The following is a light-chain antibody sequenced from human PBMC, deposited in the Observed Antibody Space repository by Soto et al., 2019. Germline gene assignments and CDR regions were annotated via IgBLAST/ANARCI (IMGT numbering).Light chain of an antibody. J-gene: IGKJ4*01. CDR3: QHRANLLIT. CDR1: QSVSSY. CDR2: DAS. Sequence: THSPAALSLSTGERATLSCRASQSVSSYLAWYQHTPGQAPRLLIYDASTRATGIPARFSGSGSGTDFTLTIISLQPEDVVVYYCQHRANLLITFGEGSKVDI. V-gene: IGKV3-11*01.